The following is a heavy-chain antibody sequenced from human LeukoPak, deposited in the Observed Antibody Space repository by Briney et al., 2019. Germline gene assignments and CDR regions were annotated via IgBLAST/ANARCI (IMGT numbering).Heavy chain of an antibody. CDR2: IYYSGST. Sequence: SGTLSLTCTVSGGSISSGGYYWSWIRQHPGKGLEWIGYIYYSGSTYYNPSLKSRVTISVDTSKNQFSLKLSSVTAADTAVYYCARVVYGYPYYFDYWGQGTLVTVSS. D-gene: IGHD5-18*01. J-gene: IGHJ4*02. V-gene: IGHV4-31*03. CDR3: ARVVYGYPYYFDY. CDR1: GGSISSGGYY.